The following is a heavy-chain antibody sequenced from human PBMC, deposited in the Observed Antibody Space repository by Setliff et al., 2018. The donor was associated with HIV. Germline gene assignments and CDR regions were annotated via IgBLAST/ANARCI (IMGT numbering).Heavy chain of an antibody. J-gene: IGHJ4*02. Sequence: GGSLRLSCAVSGFTFSNYVINWVRQAPGKGLEWISGISGSGVNSYYADSVKGRFTISRDNSKNMLYLQMDSLRAEDTAVYYCARDGGEYWGQGTLVTVSS. V-gene: IGHV3-23*01. CDR3: ARDGGEY. CDR2: ISGSGVNS. CDR1: GFTFSNYV. D-gene: IGHD3-16*01.